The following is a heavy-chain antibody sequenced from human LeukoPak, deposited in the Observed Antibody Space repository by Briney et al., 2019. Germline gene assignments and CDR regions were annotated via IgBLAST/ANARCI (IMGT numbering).Heavy chain of an antibody. Sequence: SETLSLTCTVTGDSITSRTYYWAWIRQPAGQGLEWIGTIYYSGTTYYNPSLKSRVTISLDTSSNQLSLGLTSVIAMVTAIYYCARHRYYDSWVHTGAFDIWGHGTTVTVSS. D-gene: IGHD3-3*01. CDR3: ARHRYYDSWVHTGAFDI. J-gene: IGHJ3*02. CDR1: GDSITSRTYY. CDR2: IYYSGTT. V-gene: IGHV4-39*01.